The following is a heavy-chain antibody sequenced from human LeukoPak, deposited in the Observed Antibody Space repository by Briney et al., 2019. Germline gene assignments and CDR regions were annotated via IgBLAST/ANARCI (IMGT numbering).Heavy chain of an antibody. CDR2: IKPNSAGT. D-gene: IGHD6-19*01. J-gene: IGHJ3*02. Sequence: VASVKVSCKASGYTFTDYYIHWVRQAPGQGLEWMGWIKPNSAGTNFAQRFQGRVTMTRDTSISTASLELSTLTSDDAAVYYCAIDTSGWSDDSLDIWGQGTMVTVSS. V-gene: IGHV1-2*02. CDR3: AIDTSGWSDDSLDI. CDR1: GYTFTDYY.